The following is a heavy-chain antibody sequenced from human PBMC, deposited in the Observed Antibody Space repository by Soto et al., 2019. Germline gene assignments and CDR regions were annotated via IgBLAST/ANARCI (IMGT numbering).Heavy chain of an antibody. Sequence: ASVKVSCKASGYTFTSYYMHWVRQAPGQGLEWMGIINPSGGSTSYAQKFQGRVTMTRDTSTRTVYMELSSLGSEDTALYYCARDQGSGWYDSPHWGKGTLVPVSP. CDR2: INPSGGST. J-gene: IGHJ1*01. CDR3: ARDQGSGWYDSPH. CDR1: GYTFTSYY. V-gene: IGHV1-46*01. D-gene: IGHD6-19*01.